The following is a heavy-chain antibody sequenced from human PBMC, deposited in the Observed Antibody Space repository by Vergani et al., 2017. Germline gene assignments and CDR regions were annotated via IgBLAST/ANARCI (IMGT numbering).Heavy chain of an antibody. CDR3: ARRPYQMIDLTFDP. CDR1: GFTFSDYY. V-gene: IGHV3-11*01. J-gene: IGHJ5*02. D-gene: IGHD2-2*01. CDR2: INPGGTTM. Sequence: QMQLVESGGGLVKPGGSLSLSCAASGFTFSDYYMSWIRQVPGKGLEWVSYINPGGTTMYYADSVKGRFTISRDNAKNSLYLQMNSLRVEDTAVYYCARRPYQMIDLTFDPWGQGTLVTVAS.